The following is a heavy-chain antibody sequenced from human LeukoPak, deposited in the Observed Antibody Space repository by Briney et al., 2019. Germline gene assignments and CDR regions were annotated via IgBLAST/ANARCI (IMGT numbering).Heavy chain of an antibody. CDR3: ARQGEGITMIVPFDY. J-gene: IGHJ4*02. Sequence: GESLKISCKGSGYRFTSYWIGWVRQMPGKGLECMGLIYPGDSDIRYSPSFQGQVTISADKSVSTSFLQWSSLKASDTAMYYCARQGEGITMIVPFDYWGQGTLVTVSS. CDR2: IYPGDSDI. V-gene: IGHV5-51*01. CDR1: GYRFTSYW. D-gene: IGHD3-22*01.